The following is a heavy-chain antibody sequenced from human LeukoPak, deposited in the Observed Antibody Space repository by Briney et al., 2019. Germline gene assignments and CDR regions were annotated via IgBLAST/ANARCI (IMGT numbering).Heavy chain of an antibody. Sequence: GGSLRLSCAASGFIFSSYGVHWVREAPGKGLEWVAFIRYDGGNEDYEDYGKGRFTISRDNSKNTLYLHMNSLRPEDTSLYYCARSSGGLAYYYYMDVWGKGTTVAVSS. V-gene: IGHV3-30*02. CDR3: ARSSGGLAYYYYMDV. D-gene: IGHD6-19*01. CDR1: GFIFSSYG. J-gene: IGHJ6*03. CDR2: IRYDGGNE.